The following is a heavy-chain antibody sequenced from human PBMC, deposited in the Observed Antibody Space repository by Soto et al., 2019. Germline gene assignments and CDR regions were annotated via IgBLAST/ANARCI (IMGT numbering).Heavy chain of an antibody. CDR2: INPSGGST. Sequence: ASVKVSCKASGYTFTSYYMHWVRQAPGQGLEWMGIINPSGGSTSYAQKFQGRVTITADKSTSTAYMELSSLRSEDTAVYYCACEYGDYSYFDYWGQGTLVTVSS. D-gene: IGHD4-17*01. CDR1: GYTFTSYY. V-gene: IGHV1-46*01. J-gene: IGHJ4*02. CDR3: ACEYGDYSYFDY.